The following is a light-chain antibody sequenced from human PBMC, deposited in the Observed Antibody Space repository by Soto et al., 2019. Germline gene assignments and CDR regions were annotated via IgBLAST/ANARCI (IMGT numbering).Light chain of an antibody. CDR2: AAS. J-gene: IGKJ1*01. CDR1: QGISNY. Sequence: DIQMTQSPSSLSASVGDRVTITCRASQGISNYLAWYQQKPGKVPKLLIYAASTLQSGVPSRFSVSGSWTDFTLTIRSLQPEDVATYYCQKYNSAPWTFGQGTKVEIK. CDR3: QKYNSAPWT. V-gene: IGKV1-27*01.